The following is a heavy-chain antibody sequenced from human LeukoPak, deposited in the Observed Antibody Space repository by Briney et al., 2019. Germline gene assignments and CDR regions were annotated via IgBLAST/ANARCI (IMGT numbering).Heavy chain of an antibody. CDR3: ARTPSTSETAAGSFDY. CDR1: GYTFTSYG. V-gene: IGHV1-18*01. CDR2: ISAYNGNT. J-gene: IGHJ4*02. Sequence: AASVKVSCKASGYTFTSYGISWVRQAPGQGLEWMGWISAYNGNTNYAQKLQGRVTMTTDTSTSTAYMELRSLRSDDTAVYYCARTPSTSETAAGSFDYWGQGTLVTVSS. D-gene: IGHD6-13*01.